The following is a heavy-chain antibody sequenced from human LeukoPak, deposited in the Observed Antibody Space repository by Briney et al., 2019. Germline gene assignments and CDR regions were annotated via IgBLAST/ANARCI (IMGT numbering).Heavy chain of an antibody. D-gene: IGHD6-19*01. Sequence: KTGGSLRLSCAASGFTFSSYSMNWVRQAPGKGLEWVSSISSSSSYIYYADSVKGRFTISRDNAKNSLYLQMNSLRAEDTAVYYCARDAAHPRTLNWLRSVAVAVNAFDYWGQGTLVTVSS. CDR2: ISSSSSYI. CDR3: ARDAAHPRTLNWLRSVAVAVNAFDY. V-gene: IGHV3-21*01. CDR1: GFTFSSYS. J-gene: IGHJ4*02.